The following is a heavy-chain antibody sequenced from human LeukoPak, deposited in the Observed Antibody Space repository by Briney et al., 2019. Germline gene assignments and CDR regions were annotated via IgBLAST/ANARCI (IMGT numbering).Heavy chain of an antibody. CDR2: IKQDGSEK. D-gene: IGHD3-3*01. CDR3: AREASYYDFWSGYQDAFDI. V-gene: IGHV3-7*01. Sequence: GGSLRLSCAVSGFTFSSYWMIWVRQAPGKGLEWVANIKQDGSEKYYVDSVKGRFTISRDNPKNSLYLQMNSLRAEDTAVYYCAREASYYDFWSGYQDAFDIWGQGTMVTVSS. CDR1: GFTFSSYW. J-gene: IGHJ3*02.